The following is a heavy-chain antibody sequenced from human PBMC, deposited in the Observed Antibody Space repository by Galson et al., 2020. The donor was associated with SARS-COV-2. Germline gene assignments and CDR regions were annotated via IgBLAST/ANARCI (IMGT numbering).Heavy chain of an antibody. Sequence: GGSLRLSCGASGFTFSNAWMNWVRQAPGKGLEWVGRIRSKNDGGTTDYAAPVKGRFTISRDDSENTLYLQMNSLKIEDTAVYYCTTESLGFVDLSTGGAFDIWGQGTVVTVSS. CDR3: TTESLGFVDLSTGGAFDI. CDR1: GFTFSNAW. V-gene: IGHV3-15*01. D-gene: IGHD3-10*01. CDR2: IRSKNDGGTT. J-gene: IGHJ3*02.